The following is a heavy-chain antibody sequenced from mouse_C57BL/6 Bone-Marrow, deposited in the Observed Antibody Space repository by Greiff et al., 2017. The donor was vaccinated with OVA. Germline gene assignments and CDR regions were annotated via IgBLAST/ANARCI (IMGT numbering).Heavy chain of an antibody. CDR1: GFTFSSYG. D-gene: IGHD2-5*01. CDR2: ISSGGSYT. J-gene: IGHJ3*01. CDR3: ARTDYSNPGWFAY. Sequence: EVKLVESGGDLVKPGGSLKLSCAASGFTFSSYGMSWVRQTPDKRLEWVATISSGGSYTYYPDSVKGRFTISRDNAKNTLYLQMSSLKSEDTAMYYCARTDYSNPGWFAYWGQGTLVTVSA. V-gene: IGHV5-6*01.